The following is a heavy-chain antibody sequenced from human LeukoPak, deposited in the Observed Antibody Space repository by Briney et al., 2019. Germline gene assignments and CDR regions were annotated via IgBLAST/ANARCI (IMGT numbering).Heavy chain of an antibody. V-gene: IGHV4-39*07. CDR1: GGSITTSTYF. J-gene: IGHJ3*02. Sequence: PSETLSLTCTVSGGSITTSTYFWGWIRQPPGKGLEWIGTIHYSGSTYYDPSLKSRVTISIDRSKNQFSLKLSSVTAADTAVYYCARDGYGFSTDDAFDIWGQGTMVTVSS. CDR2: IHYSGST. CDR3: ARDGYGFSTDDAFDI. D-gene: IGHD5-12*01.